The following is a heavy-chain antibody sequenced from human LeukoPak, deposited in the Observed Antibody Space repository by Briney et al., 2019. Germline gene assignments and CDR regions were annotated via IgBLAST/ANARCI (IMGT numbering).Heavy chain of an antibody. D-gene: IGHD2-2*01. CDR1: GGSISSSSYY. V-gene: IGHV4-39*01. J-gene: IGHJ4*02. CDR2: IYYSGST. Sequence: PSETLSLTCTVSGGSISSSSYYWGWIRQPPGKGLGWIGSIYYSGSTYYNPSLKSRVTISVDTSKNQFSLKLSSVTAADTAVYYCARQNGGYQLLGSARTPPNIDYWGQGTLVTVSS. CDR3: ARQNGGYQLLGSARTPPNIDY.